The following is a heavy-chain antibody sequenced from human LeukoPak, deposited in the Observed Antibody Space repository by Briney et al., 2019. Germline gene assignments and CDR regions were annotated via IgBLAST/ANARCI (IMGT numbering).Heavy chain of an antibody. D-gene: IGHD4-17*01. CDR3: ARESLTTVTTGSVY. Sequence: ASVKVSCKASGYTFTSYYMHWVRQAPGQGLEWMGRINPNSGGTNYAQKFQGRVTMTRDTSISTAYMELSRLRSDDTAVYYCARESLTTVTTGSVYWGQGTLVTVSS. J-gene: IGHJ4*02. CDR2: INPNSGGT. CDR1: GYTFTSYY. V-gene: IGHV1-2*06.